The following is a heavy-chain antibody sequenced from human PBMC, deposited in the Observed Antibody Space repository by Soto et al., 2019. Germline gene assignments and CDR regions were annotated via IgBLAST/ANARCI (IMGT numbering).Heavy chain of an antibody. CDR2: ISSTTNYI. V-gene: IGHV3-21*06. CDR1: GVTFTRYS. CDR3: ARESEDLTSNFDY. J-gene: IGHJ4*02. Sequence: XESLMLSFAASGVTFTRYSMNGVRQAPGKGLEWVSSISSTTNYIYYGDSMKGRFTISRDNAKNSLYLEMNSLRAEDTAVYYCARESEDLTSNFDYWGQGTLVTVSS.